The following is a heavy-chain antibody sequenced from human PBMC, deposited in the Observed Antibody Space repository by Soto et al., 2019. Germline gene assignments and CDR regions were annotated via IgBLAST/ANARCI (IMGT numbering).Heavy chain of an antibody. CDR1: GFTFTSYA. CDR2: IGAYNGNT. J-gene: IGHJ4*02. Sequence: QVHLVQSGAEVKKPGASVKVSCKASGFTFTSYAITWVRQAPGQGLEWMGWIGAYNGNTNYAQNLQGRVTMTTDSSTSTAYMELGSLTSDDTAVYYCARDFTGWPPDGVDSWGQGTLVTVSS. V-gene: IGHV1-18*01. D-gene: IGHD3-16*01. CDR3: ARDFTGWPPDGVDS.